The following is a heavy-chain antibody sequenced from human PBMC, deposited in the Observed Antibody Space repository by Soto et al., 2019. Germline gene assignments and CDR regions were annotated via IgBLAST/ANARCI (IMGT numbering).Heavy chain of an antibody. Sequence: HPGGSLRLSCAASGFTFSTYGMIWVRQAPGKGLEWVAVVSYHGTDKFYADSLKARFTISRDNSKNTLYLQMNNLRTEDSAVYYCAKASAVITSRFFDYWGHGTLVTVSS. J-gene: IGHJ4*01. D-gene: IGHD3-16*02. V-gene: IGHV3-30*18. CDR3: AKASAVITSRFFDY. CDR2: VSYHGTDK. CDR1: GFTFSTYG.